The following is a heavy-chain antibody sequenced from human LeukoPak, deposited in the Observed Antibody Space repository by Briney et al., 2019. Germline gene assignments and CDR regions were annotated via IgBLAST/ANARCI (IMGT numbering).Heavy chain of an antibody. CDR2: LSGSGGGT. Sequence: GGSLRLSCAASGFTFSSYAMSWVRQAPEKGLEWVSTLSGSGGGTYYADSVKGRFTISRDDSKNTLYLQMKSLRAEDTAVYYYAKDNGRYRNNYFDYWGQGALVTVSS. J-gene: IGHJ4*02. CDR1: GFTFSSYA. CDR3: AKDNGRYRNNYFDY. V-gene: IGHV3-23*01. D-gene: IGHD1-26*01.